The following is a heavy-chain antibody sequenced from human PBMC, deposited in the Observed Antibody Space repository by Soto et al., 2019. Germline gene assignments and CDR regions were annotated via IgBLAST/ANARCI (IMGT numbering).Heavy chain of an antibody. V-gene: IGHV3-30-3*01. J-gene: IGHJ4*02. CDR3: ARDPDYRISWYDEPINFDY. CDR1: GFTFSSYA. D-gene: IGHD6-13*01. Sequence: QVQLVESGGGVVQPGRSLRLSCAASGFTFSSYAMHWVRQAPGKGLEWVAVISYDGSNKYYADSVKGRFTISRDNSKNTLYLQMNSLRAEDTAVYYCARDPDYRISWYDEPINFDYWGQGTLVTVSS. CDR2: ISYDGSNK.